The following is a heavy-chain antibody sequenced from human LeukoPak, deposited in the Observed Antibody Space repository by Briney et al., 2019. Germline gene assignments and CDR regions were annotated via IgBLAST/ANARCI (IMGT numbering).Heavy chain of an antibody. D-gene: IGHD3-10*01. CDR3: ARDHRGSGSRYYYYYMDV. V-gene: IGHV3-74*01. CDR2: NNSDGSST. J-gene: IGHJ6*03. CDR1: GFTFSSYW. Sequence: PGGSLRLSCSASGFTFSSYWMHWVRQAPGKGLVWVSRNNSDGSSTSYADSVKGRFTISRDNAKNTLYLQMNSLRAEDTAVYYCARDHRGSGSRYYYYYMDVWGKGTTVTISS.